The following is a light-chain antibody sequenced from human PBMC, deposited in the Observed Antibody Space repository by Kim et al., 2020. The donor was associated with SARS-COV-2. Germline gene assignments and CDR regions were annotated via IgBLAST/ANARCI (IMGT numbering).Light chain of an antibody. V-gene: IGKV1-5*03. CDR3: QQYNSYMYS. Sequence: DVQMTQSPSTLSASVGDRVTITCRASQYISTWVAWYQQKPGKAPKLLIYRASNLESGVPSRFSGTGSGTEFTLTISSLQPDDYGSYYCQQYNSYMYSFGQGTKLEIK. CDR2: RAS. CDR1: QYISTW. J-gene: IGKJ2*03.